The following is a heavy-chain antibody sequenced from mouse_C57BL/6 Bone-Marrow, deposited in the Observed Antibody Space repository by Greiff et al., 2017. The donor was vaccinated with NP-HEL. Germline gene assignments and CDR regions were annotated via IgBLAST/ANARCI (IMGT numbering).Heavy chain of an antibody. J-gene: IGHJ1*03. V-gene: IGHV5-15*01. Sequence: EVKLMESGGGLVQPGGSLKLSCAASGFTFSDYGMAWVRQAPRKGPEWVAFISNLAYSIYYADTVTGRFTISSENAKNTLYLEMSSLRSEDTAMYYCARQGYYGKNWYFDVWGTGTTVTVSS. CDR1: GFTFSDYG. CDR3: ARQGYYGKNWYFDV. CDR2: ISNLAYSI. D-gene: IGHD1-1*01.